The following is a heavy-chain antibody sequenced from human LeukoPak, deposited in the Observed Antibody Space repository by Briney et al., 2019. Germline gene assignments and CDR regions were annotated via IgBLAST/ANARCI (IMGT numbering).Heavy chain of an antibody. J-gene: IGHJ4*02. CDR3: ARIPGSSLVRGTFKFDY. V-gene: IGHV3-53*01. Sequence: GGSLRLSCAASGFTVTSNNMAWVRQAPWKGLECVSIIYSGGSIYSADSVKGRFTISRDNSKNTLYLQMNSLRADDTAVYYCARIPGSSLVRGTFKFDYWGQGTLVTVSS. D-gene: IGHD3-10*01. CDR2: IYSGGSI. CDR1: GFTVTSNN.